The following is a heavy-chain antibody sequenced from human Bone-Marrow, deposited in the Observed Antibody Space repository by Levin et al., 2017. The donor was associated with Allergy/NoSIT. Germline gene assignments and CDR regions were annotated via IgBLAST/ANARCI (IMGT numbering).Heavy chain of an antibody. Sequence: PGGSLRLSCKASGYTFTSYGISWVRQAPGQGLEWMGWISAYNGNTNYAQKLQGRVTMTTDTSTSTAYMELRSLRSDDTAVYYCARYLDASKGGAFDIWGQGTMVTVSS. CDR3: ARYLDASKGGAFDI. V-gene: IGHV1-18*01. CDR1: GYTFTSYG. D-gene: IGHD4-11*01. CDR2: ISAYNGNT. J-gene: IGHJ3*02.